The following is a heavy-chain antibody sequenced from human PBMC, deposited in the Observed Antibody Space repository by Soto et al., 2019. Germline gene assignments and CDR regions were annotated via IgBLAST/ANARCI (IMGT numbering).Heavy chain of an antibody. CDR3: ARATTVVTPFDY. D-gene: IGHD4-17*01. V-gene: IGHV1-69*12. J-gene: IGHJ4*02. Sequence: QVQLVQSGAEVKKPGSSVKVSCKASGGTFSSYAISWVRQAPGQGLEWMGGIIPIFGTANYAQKFQGRVXLXAXXSTSTAYMELSSLRSEDTAVYYCARATTVVTPFDYWGQGTLVTVSS. CDR1: GGTFSSYA. CDR2: IIPIFGTA.